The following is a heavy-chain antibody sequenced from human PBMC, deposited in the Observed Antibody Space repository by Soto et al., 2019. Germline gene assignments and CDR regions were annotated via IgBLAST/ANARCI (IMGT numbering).Heavy chain of an antibody. CDR1: GGSITSGDNY. J-gene: IGHJ4*02. D-gene: IGHD1-26*01. Sequence: SETLSLTCTVSGGSITSGDNYWSWIRQPPGKVLEWIGYIYYSGSTNYNPSLTSRVTIXXXXSXNXFXLXLXSVTXADTAVYYCARFFYGTLDYWGQGTLDTVSS. V-gene: IGHV4-61*08. CDR3: ARFFYGTLDY. CDR2: IYYSGST.